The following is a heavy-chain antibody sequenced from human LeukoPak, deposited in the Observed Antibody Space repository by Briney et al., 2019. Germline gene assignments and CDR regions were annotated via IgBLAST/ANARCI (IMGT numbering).Heavy chain of an antibody. J-gene: IGHJ6*02. CDR1: GYTFTGYY. V-gene: IGHV1-2*06. Sequence: ASVKVSCKASGYTFTGYYMHWVRQAPGQGLEWMGRINPNSGGTNYAQKFQGRVTMTRDTSISTAYMELSRLGSDDPAVYYCAREFKYSSGWYDYYGMDVWGQGTTVTVSS. D-gene: IGHD6-19*01. CDR2: INPNSGGT. CDR3: AREFKYSSGWYDYYGMDV.